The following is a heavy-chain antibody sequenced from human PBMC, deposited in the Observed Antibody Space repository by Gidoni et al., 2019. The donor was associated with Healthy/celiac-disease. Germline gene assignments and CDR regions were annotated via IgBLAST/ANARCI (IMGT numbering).Heavy chain of an antibody. CDR3: ARLVPAARYYFDY. J-gene: IGHJ4*02. D-gene: IGHD2-2*01. Sequence: QIHLQESGPGLVTPSQTLSLTRTVSGGSIRSGGYYWSWIRQHPGKGLDWIGYSYSSGSTYYNPSLKSRVTISVDTSKNQVSLKLSSVTAADTAVYYCARLVPAARYYFDYWGQGTLVTVSS. CDR1: GGSIRSGGYY. CDR2: SYSSGST. V-gene: IGHV4-31*03.